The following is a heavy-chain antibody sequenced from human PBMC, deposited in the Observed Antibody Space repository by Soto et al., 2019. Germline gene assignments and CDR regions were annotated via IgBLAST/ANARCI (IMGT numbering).Heavy chain of an antibody. V-gene: IGHV1-69*13. CDR2: IIPIFGTA. Sequence: SVKVSCKASGGTFSSYAISWVRQAPGQGLEWMGGIIPIFGTANYAQKFQGRVTITADESTSTAYMELSSLRSEDTAVYYCARDALWNCTNGVCYDRLVDYWGQGTLVTVSS. CDR1: GGTFSSYA. J-gene: IGHJ4*02. CDR3: ARDALWNCTNGVCYDRLVDY. D-gene: IGHD2-8*01.